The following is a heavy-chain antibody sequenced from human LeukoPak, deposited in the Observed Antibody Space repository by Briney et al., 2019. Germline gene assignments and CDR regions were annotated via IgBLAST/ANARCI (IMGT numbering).Heavy chain of an antibody. J-gene: IGHJ3*02. CDR1: GASISSGANY. CDR2: SQYSGNA. D-gene: IGHD4-23*01. CDR3: ARDHPTGAGGFDI. Sequence: SETLSLTCTVSGASISSGANYWSWIRQHPGMGLEWIGCSQYSGNAHYNPYLRSRVTISVDTSENQFSLKLSSVTAADTAVYYCARDHPTGAGGFDIWGQGTMVTVSS. V-gene: IGHV4-31*03.